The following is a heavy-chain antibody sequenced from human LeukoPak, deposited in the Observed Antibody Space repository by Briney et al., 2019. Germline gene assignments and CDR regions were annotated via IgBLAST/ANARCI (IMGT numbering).Heavy chain of an antibody. CDR3: ARDSSGWYGDY. J-gene: IGHJ4*02. CDR2: ISAYNGNT. D-gene: IGHD6-19*01. Sequence: GASVKVSXKASGYTFTSYGISWVRQAPGQGLEWMGWISAYNGNTNYAQKPQGRVTMATDTSTSTAYMELRSLRSDDTAVYYCARDSSGWYGDYWGQGTLVTVSS. V-gene: IGHV1-18*01. CDR1: GYTFTSYG.